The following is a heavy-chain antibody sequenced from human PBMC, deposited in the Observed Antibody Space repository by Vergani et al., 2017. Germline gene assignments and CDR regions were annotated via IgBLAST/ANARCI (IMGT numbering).Heavy chain of an antibody. CDR2: ISYDGTQK. CDR3: ATKSCGTPGCQIGYFRE. D-gene: IGHD1-1*01. V-gene: IGHV3-30*03. Sequence: QVQLAESGGGVVQPGRSLRLSCVVSGFTSSYYSMHWVRQAPGKGLEWVAVISYDGTQKYYADSVKGRFTISRDNSKSTLYLQMNSLRTEDTAVYYCATKSCGTPGCQIGYFREWGQGTLVTVSS. CDR1: GFTSSYYS. J-gene: IGHJ1*01.